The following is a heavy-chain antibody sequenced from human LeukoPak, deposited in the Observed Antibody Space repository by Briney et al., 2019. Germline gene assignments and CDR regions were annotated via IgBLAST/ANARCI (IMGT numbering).Heavy chain of an antibody. CDR2: MKGGGET. J-gene: IGHJ4*02. V-gene: IGHV3-23*01. Sequence: QPGGSLRLSCVASGFSFRNYAMSWVRQAPARGPEWVSSMKGGGETFYSDSVKGRFTLSRDDSRNMVYLQLNSLRVEDTAIYYCARAGWISDADAVCWGQGTQVTVSS. CDR3: ARAGWISDADAVC. D-gene: IGHD2-2*03. CDR1: GFSFRNYA.